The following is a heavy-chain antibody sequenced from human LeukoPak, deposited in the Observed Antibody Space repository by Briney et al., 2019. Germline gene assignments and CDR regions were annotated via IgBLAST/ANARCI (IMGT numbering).Heavy chain of an antibody. D-gene: IGHD2-2*01. Sequence: ASVKVSCKASGYTFTSYYMHWVRQAPGQGLEWMGIINPSGGSTSYAQKFQGRVTMTRDTSTSTVYMELSSLRSGDTAVYYCARDLSYCSSTSCFYDYWGQGTLVTVSS. J-gene: IGHJ4*02. CDR1: GYTFTSYY. CDR3: ARDLSYCSSTSCFYDY. V-gene: IGHV1-46*01. CDR2: INPSGGST.